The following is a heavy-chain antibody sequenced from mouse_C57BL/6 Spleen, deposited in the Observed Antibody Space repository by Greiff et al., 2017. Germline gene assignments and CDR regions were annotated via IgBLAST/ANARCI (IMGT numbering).Heavy chain of an antibody. J-gene: IGHJ2*01. V-gene: IGHV7-3*01. CDR1: GFTFTDYY. Sequence: EVQLVESGGGLVQPGGSLSLSCAASGFTFTDYYMSWVRQPPGQALEWLGFIRNKANGYTTESSASVKGRFTISRDNSQSILYLQMNALRAEDSATYDCARYMSITGFDYWGQGTTRTVSS. D-gene: IGHD2-10*02. CDR2: IRNKANGYTT. CDR3: ARYMSITGFDY.